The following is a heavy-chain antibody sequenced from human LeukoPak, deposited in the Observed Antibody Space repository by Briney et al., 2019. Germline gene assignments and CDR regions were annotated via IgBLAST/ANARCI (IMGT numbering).Heavy chain of an antibody. D-gene: IGHD3-10*01. CDR3: ARDLGGSGSYYNVGD. CDR2: FIPIFGTA. V-gene: IGHV1-69*06. Sequence: SVKVSCKASGGTFSSYAISWVRQAPGQGLEWMGGFIPIFGTANYAQKFQGRVTITADKSTSTAYMELSSLRSEDTAVYYCARDLGGSGSYYNVGDWGQGTLVTVSS. J-gene: IGHJ4*02. CDR1: GGTFSSYA.